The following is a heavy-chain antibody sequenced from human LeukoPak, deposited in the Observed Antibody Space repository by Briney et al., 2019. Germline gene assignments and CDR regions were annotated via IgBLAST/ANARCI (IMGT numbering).Heavy chain of an antibody. CDR1: GYTFTDYY. CDR2: INPNDGDT. D-gene: IGHD2-2*01. J-gene: IGHJ4*02. CDR3: ARANFLYCSSSTCLFDY. V-gene: IGHV1-2*02. Sequence: GASVKVSCKASGYTFTDYYMHWVRQAPGQGFEWMGWINPNDGDTNYAQKFQGRVTMNRDTSISTAHMEVSRLRSDDTAVYYCARANFLYCSSSTCLFDYWGQGTLVTVSS.